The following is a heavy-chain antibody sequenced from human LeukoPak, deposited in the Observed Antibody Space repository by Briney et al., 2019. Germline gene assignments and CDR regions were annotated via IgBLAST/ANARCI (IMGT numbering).Heavy chain of an antibody. D-gene: IGHD3-10*01. Sequence: GGSLRLSCAASGFTFSDHYMDWVRQAPGKGLEWVGRIRKKVNSHTTEYSASVKGRFTISRDDSTNSVYLQMNSLKTEDTAVYYCVAMLRGVGYWGQGTLVTVSS. CDR1: GFTFSDHY. CDR2: IRKKVNSHTT. CDR3: VAMLRGVGY. V-gene: IGHV3-72*01. J-gene: IGHJ4*02.